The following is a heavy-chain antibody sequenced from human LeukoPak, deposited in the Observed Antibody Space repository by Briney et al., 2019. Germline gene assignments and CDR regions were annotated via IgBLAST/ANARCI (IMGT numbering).Heavy chain of an antibody. V-gene: IGHV1-2*02. J-gene: IGHJ5*02. Sequence: ASVKVSCKASGYTFTGYYMHWVRQAPGQGLEWMGWINPNSGGTNYAQKFQGRVTMTRDTSISTAYMELSRLRSDDTAVYYCARDKRGGSGFFGPWGQGTLVTVSS. CDR2: INPNSGGT. CDR1: GYTFTGYY. D-gene: IGHD3-10*01. CDR3: ARDKRGGSGFFGP.